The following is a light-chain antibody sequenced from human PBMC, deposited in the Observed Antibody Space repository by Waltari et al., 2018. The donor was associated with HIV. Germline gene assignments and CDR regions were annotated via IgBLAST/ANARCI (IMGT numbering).Light chain of an antibody. CDR3: QCNDPTNYVV. V-gene: IGLV6-57*01. CDR2: DDK. Sequence: FMLTQPHSVSESPGKTITISCTRSSGSIARNYVQWYQHRPVISPTSVAIDDKQGPSVVPVRFSATIDSSSNSAYLTISGLKTEDEADYYCQCNDPTNYVVFGGGTHLTVL. CDR1: SGSIARNY. J-gene: IGLJ2*01.